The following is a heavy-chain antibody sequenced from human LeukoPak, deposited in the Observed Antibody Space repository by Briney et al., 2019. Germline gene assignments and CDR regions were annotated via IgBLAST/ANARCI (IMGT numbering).Heavy chain of an antibody. CDR1: GGSISSGGYY. J-gene: IGHJ3*02. CDR3: AAFRGSYDILTGYSGDDAFDI. V-gene: IGHV4-31*03. Sequence: SETLSLTCTVSGGSISSGGYYWSWIRQHPGKGLDWIVYIVYSGGIYYNPSLKSRVTISVDTSKNQFSLKLSSVTAADTAVYYCAAFRGSYDILTGYSGDDAFDIWGQGTMVTVSS. D-gene: IGHD3-9*01. CDR2: IVYSGGI.